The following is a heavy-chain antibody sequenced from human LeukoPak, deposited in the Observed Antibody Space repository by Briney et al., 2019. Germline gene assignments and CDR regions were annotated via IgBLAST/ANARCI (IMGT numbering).Heavy chain of an antibody. CDR1: GFRFEDFA. Sequence: GGSLRLSCAASGFRFEDFAMFWVRQVSGKGLEWVSFISWSGAQLGYADFVEGRFTISRDNAKNSLYLELSGLRPEDTAMYFCAKAIAAVAGYDAFDIWGQGTMVTVSS. CDR3: AKAIAAVAGYDAFDI. J-gene: IGHJ3*02. CDR2: ISWSGAQL. V-gene: IGHV3-9*01. D-gene: IGHD6-19*01.